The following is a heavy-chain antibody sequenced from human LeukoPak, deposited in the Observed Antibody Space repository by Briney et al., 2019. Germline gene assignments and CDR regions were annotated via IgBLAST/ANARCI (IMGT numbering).Heavy chain of an antibody. J-gene: IGHJ4*02. V-gene: IGHV1-24*01. Sequence: GASVKVSCKVSGYTLTELSMHWVRQAPGKGLEWMGGFDPEDGETIYAQKFQGRVTMTEDTSTDTAYMELSSLRSEDTAVYYCATLVGATTEDDYWGQGTLVAVSS. CDR2: FDPEDGET. CDR3: ATLVGATTEDDY. D-gene: IGHD1-26*01. CDR1: GYTLTELS.